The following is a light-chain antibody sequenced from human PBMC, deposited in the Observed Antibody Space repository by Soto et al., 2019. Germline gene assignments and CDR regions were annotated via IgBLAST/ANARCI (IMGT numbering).Light chain of an antibody. CDR2: DAS. J-gene: IGKJ5*01. CDR3: QQYATSPIT. Sequence: EIVLTQSPGTLSLSPGERATLSCRASQSVGRDYLAWFQQKPGQAPRLLIYDASSRATGIPDRFSGSGSVTDFTLTISRLEPEDFAVYYCQQYATSPITFGQGTRLEIK. V-gene: IGKV3-20*01. CDR1: QSVGRDY.